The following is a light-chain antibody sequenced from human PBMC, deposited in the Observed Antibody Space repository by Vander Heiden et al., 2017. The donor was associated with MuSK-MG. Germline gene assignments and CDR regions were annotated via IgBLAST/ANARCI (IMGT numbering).Light chain of an antibody. CDR1: QGISSY. CDR3: QQYYSYPLT. V-gene: IGKV1-8*01. Sequence: AIRMTQSPSSFSASTGDRVTITCRASQGISSYLAWYQQKPGKAPNLLIYAASTLQSGVPSRFSGSGSGTDFTLTISYLQSEDFATYYCQQYYSYPLTFGGGTKVXVK. CDR2: AAS. J-gene: IGKJ4*01.